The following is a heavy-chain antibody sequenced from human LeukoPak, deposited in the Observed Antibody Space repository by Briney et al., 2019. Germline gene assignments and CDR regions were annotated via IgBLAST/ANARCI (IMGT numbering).Heavy chain of an antibody. J-gene: IGHJ3*02. CDR3: ARSKTRGYSYGYPPGAFDI. CDR1: GGSFSGYY. V-gene: IGHV4-34*01. Sequence: PSETLSLTCAVYGGSFSGYYWSWIRQPPGKGLEWIGEINHSGSTNYNPSLKSRVTISVDTSKNQFSLKLSSVTAEDTAVYYCARSKTRGYSYGYPPGAFDIWGQGTMVTVSS. CDR2: INHSGST. D-gene: IGHD5-18*01.